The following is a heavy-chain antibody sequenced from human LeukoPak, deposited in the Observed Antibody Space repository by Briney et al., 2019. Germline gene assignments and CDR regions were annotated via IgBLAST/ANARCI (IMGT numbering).Heavy chain of an antibody. CDR1: GYSISSGYY. CDR3: ARHTRYYDFWSGYYNGAFDI. J-gene: IGHJ3*02. V-gene: IGHV4-61*01. D-gene: IGHD3-3*01. CDR2: IYYSGST. Sequence: SETLSLTCTVSGYSISSGYYWGWIRQPPGKGLEWIGYIYYSGSTNYNPSLKSRVTISVDTSKNQFSLKLSSVTAADTAVYYCARHTRYYDFWSGYYNGAFDIWGQGTMVTVSS.